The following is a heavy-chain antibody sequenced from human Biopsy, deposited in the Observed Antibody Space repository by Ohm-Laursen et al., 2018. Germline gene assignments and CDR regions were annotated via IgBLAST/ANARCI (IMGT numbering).Heavy chain of an antibody. CDR3: ASDLNGDPSAFDY. D-gene: IGHD4-17*01. Sequence: SLRLSCAASGFTFNNYAMNWVRQAPGKGLDWVSSINSSAASTFYADSVKGRFTISRDNSKNTLFLQMNILRAADAAIYYCASDLNGDPSAFDYWGQGTPVTVSS. V-gene: IGHV3-23*01. CDR1: GFTFNNYA. CDR2: INSSAAST. J-gene: IGHJ4*02.